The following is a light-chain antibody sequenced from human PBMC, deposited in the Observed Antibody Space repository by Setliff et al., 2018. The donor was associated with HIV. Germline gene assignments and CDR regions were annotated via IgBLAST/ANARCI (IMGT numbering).Light chain of an antibody. J-gene: IGLJ2*01. Sequence: QSALTQPASVSGSPGQSITISCTGTNSDIGGYNYVSWYQQHPGKAPKLMIYEVSNRPSGVSNRFSASKSGNTASLTISGLQAEDEADYYCSSYTSSSTHVVFGGGTK. CDR2: EVS. CDR1: NSDIGGYNY. CDR3: SSYTSSSTHVV. V-gene: IGLV2-14*01.